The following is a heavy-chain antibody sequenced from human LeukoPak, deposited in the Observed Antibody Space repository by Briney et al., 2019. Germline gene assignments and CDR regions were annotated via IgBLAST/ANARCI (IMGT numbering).Heavy chain of an antibody. J-gene: IGHJ4*02. V-gene: IGHV3-73*01. CDR2: IRSKANSYAT. Sequence: GGSLRLSCAASGFTFSGSAMHWVRQASGKGLEWVGRIRSKANSYATAYAASVKGRFTISRDDSKNSAYLQMNSLKTEDTAVYYCTRPRHPDYYDSSGIDYWGQGTLVTVSS. D-gene: IGHD3-22*01. CDR3: TRPRHPDYYDSSGIDY. CDR1: GFTFSGSA.